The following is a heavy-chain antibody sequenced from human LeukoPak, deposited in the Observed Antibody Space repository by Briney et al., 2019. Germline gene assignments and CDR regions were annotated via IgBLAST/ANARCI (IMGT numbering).Heavy chain of an antibody. Sequence: GGSLRLSCAASGFTFNNYAMSWVRQAPGKGLEWVSAISGSGRSDIYYTDSVKGRFTISRDNSKNSLYLQMNSLRAEDTAVYYCARDVLCCQESLRSPGGYWGQGILVTVSS. V-gene: IGHV3-23*01. CDR2: ISGSGRSDI. CDR1: GFTFNNYA. J-gene: IGHJ4*02. CDR3: ARDVLCCQESLRSPGGY. D-gene: IGHD2/OR15-2a*01.